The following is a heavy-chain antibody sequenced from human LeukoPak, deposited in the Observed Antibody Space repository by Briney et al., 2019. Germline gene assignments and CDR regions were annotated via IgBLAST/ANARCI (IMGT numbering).Heavy chain of an antibody. D-gene: IGHD3-10*01. V-gene: IGHV4-34*01. J-gene: IGHJ4*02. Sequence: SETLSLTCAVYGGSFSGYYWSWIRQPPGKGLEWIGEINHSGSTNYNPSLKSRVTISVDTSKNQFSLKLSSVTAADTAVYYCAGVRPITMVRGVEGNDYWGQGTLVTVSS. CDR2: INHSGST. CDR1: GGSFSGYY. CDR3: AGVRPITMVRGVEGNDY.